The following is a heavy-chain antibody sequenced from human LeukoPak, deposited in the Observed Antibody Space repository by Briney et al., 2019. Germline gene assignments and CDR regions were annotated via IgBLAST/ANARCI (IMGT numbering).Heavy chain of an antibody. J-gene: IGHJ4*02. CDR2: IRTKAYAGTT. Sequence: GGSLRLSCTTSGFTFGDYAMSWVRQAPGKGLEWVGFIRTKAYAGTTEYAASVKGRFTISRDDSKSIAYLQMNSQRTEDTAVYYCTRDLNPYSSRRYIPRYWGQGTLVTVSS. CDR1: GFTFGDYA. D-gene: IGHD6-13*01. V-gene: IGHV3-49*04. CDR3: TRDLNPYSSRRYIPRY.